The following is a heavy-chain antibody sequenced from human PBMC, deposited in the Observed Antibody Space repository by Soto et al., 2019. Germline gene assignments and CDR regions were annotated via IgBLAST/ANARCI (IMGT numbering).Heavy chain of an antibody. D-gene: IGHD6-13*01. CDR3: AKLIAAAGTVYFDY. Sequence: GSLRLSCAASGFTFSSYAMSWVHQAPGKGLEWVSAISGSGGSTYYADSVKGRFTISRDNSKNTLYLQMNSLRAEDTAVYYCAKLIAAAGTVYFDYWGQGTLVTVSS. V-gene: IGHV3-23*01. J-gene: IGHJ4*02. CDR2: ISGSGGST. CDR1: GFTFSSYA.